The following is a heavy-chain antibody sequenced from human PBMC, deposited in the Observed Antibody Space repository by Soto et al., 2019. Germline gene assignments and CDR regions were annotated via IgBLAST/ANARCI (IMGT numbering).Heavy chain of an antibody. D-gene: IGHD2-15*01. CDR3: ANGARVVAASPTYD. CDR2: ISYDGSNK. V-gene: IGHV3-30*18. CDR1: GFTFTPYG. Sequence: QVQLVESGGGVVQPGRSLRLSCAASGFTFTPYGMHLVRQAPGTGLEWVAVISYDGSNKYYADSVKGRFTISRDNSKNTLYLQMNSRRAEDTALYYCANGARVVAASPTYDCGQGTTVTVSS. J-gene: IGHJ6*02.